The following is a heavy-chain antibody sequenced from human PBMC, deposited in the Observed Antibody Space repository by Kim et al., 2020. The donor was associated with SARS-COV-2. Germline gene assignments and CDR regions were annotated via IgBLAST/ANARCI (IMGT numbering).Heavy chain of an antibody. V-gene: IGHV3-66*01. J-gene: IGHJ6*02. D-gene: IGHD2-15*01. CDR1: GFTVSSNY. Sequence: GGSLRLSCAASGFTVSSNYMSWVRQAPGKGLEWVSVIYSGGSTYYADSVKGRFTISRDNSKNTLYLQMNSLRAEDTAVYYCARDRRESRYCSGGSCYSENYYYYYGMDVWGQGTTVTVSS. CDR3: ARDRRESRYCSGGSCYSENYYYYYGMDV. CDR2: IYSGGST.